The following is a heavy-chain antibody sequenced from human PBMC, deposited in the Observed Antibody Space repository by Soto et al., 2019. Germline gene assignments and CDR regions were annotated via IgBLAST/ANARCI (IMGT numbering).Heavy chain of an antibody. D-gene: IGHD3-22*01. J-gene: IGHJ3*02. V-gene: IGHV4-59*08. CDR3: ARHLTTDDAFDI. Sequence: QVQLQESGPGLVKPSETLSLTCTVSGGSISSYYWSWIRQPPGKGLEWIGYIYYSGSTNYNPSLKSRVPISVDTSKNQFSLKLSSVTAADTAVYYCARHLTTDDAFDIWGQGTMVTVSS. CDR2: IYYSGST. CDR1: GGSISSYY.